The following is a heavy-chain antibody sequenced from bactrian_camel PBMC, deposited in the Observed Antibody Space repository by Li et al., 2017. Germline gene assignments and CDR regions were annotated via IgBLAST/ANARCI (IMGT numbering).Heavy chain of an antibody. D-gene: IGHD1*01. CDR2: ISRAGYT. Sequence: HVQLVESGGGSAQAGGSLRVSCSASRNSKRRHCMGWFRQPIGQEREGVAAISRAGYTNYAASVKGRVTISIDNAKNTLYLQMDNLKPEDTAMYYCAATPRWRVTRAQSLTPTNYDYWGQGTQVTVS. V-gene: IGHV3S53*01. CDR1: RNSKRRHC. J-gene: IGHJ4*01. CDR3: AATPRWRVTRAQSLTPTNYDY.